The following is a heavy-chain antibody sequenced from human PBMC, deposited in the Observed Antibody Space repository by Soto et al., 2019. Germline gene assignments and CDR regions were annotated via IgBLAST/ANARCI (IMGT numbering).Heavy chain of an antibody. V-gene: IGHV1-69*18. D-gene: IGHD4-4*01. J-gene: IGHJ6*02. CDR2: IIPFMGTA. CDR1: GGTFSSYA. Sequence: QVQLVQSGAEVKKPGSSVTVSCKASGGTFSSYAISWVRQAPGQGLEWMGRIIPFMGTANYAQKFQGRVTITADEATSTAYMELSSLRAEDTAVYYCARVVMTTVPASYYDGMDVWGQGTTVTVSS. CDR3: ARVVMTTVPASYYDGMDV.